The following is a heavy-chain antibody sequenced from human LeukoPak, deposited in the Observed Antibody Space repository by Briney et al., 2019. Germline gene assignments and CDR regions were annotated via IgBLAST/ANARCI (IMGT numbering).Heavy chain of an antibody. CDR1: GGSISSGSYY. J-gene: IGHJ6*02. Sequence: SETLSLTCTVSGGSISSGSYYWSWIRQPAGKGLEWIGRIYTSGSTNYNPSLKSRVTISVDTSKNQFSLKPSSVTAADTAVYYCARADSSGYLNYGMDVWGQGTTVTVSS. D-gene: IGHD3-22*01. CDR3: ARADSSGYLNYGMDV. V-gene: IGHV4-61*02. CDR2: IYTSGST.